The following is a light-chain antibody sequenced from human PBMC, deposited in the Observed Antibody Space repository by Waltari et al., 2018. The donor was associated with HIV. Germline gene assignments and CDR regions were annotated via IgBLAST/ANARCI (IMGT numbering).Light chain of an antibody. CDR1: ISNIGSKT. V-gene: IGLV1-44*01. J-gene: IGLJ1*01. CDR3: AAWDDSLNSYV. CDR2: RDV. Sequence: QSVLTQSPSASGTPGQRVIISCSGTISNIGSKTVNWYRQLPGTAPKLLIYRDVKRPSGVPDLFSGSKSGTSASLAISGLQSEDEADYYCAAWDDSLNSYVFGPGTKVTVL.